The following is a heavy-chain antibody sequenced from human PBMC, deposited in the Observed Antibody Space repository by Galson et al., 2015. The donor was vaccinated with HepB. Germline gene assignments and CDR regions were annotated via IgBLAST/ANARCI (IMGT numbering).Heavy chain of an antibody. D-gene: IGHD6-13*01. Sequence: SLRLSCAASGFTFSGSAIHWARQASGRGPERIGHIRSKATNYAALYVPSLKGRFTISRDDSKNMAYLHMRSLKTDDTAVYYCVRSGDFSGYSSRWGQGTLVTVSS. V-gene: IGHV3-73*01. CDR1: GFTFSGSA. CDR3: VRSGDFSGYSSR. CDR2: IRSKATNYAA. J-gene: IGHJ4*02.